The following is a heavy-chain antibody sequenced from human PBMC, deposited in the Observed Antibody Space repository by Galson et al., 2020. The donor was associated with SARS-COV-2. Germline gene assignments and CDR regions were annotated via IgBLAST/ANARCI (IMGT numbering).Heavy chain of an antibody. Sequence: SSETLSLTCTVSGYSISSGYYWGWLRQPPGKRLEWTGIIYHSGSTYYNPSLQSRVTISVDTSKNQFSLQLSTVTAADTAVYYCARVLRYFVWLSRDRGDDYWGQGTVVSVSS. D-gene: IGHD3-9*01. V-gene: IGHV4-38-2*02. CDR1: GYSISSGYY. CDR3: ARVLRYFVWLSRDRGDDY. CDR2: IYHSGST. J-gene: IGHJ4*02.